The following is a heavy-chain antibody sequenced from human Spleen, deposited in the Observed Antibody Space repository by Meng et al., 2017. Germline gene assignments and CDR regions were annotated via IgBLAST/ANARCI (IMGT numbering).Heavy chain of an antibody. J-gene: IGHJ4*02. CDR2: ISGYNGDT. CDR1: GYSFTHHG. V-gene: IGHV1-18*01. D-gene: IGHD3-10*01. CDR3: ARDLNGDRGIYFDY. Sequence: QVQLVQSGVEVKKPGASVKVPCKASGYSFTHHGITWVRQAPGQGLEWLGWISGYNGDTHYAQKLQGRVTMTTDTSTSTVYMELRSLRSDDTAVYYCARDLNGDRGIYFDYWGQGTLVTVSS.